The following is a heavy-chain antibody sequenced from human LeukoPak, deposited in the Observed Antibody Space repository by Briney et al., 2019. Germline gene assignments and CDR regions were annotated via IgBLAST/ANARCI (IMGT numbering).Heavy chain of an antibody. V-gene: IGHV3-66*01. D-gene: IGHD6-19*01. Sequence: GGSLRLSCAASGFTVSSSSMNWVRLGPGKGLEWVSVISSDGNTYYADSVKGRFTISRDNSRNTLSLQMHGLRADDTAVYYCARGQEQFSSPWQWGPRRKNFYYYGMDVWGQGTTVNVSS. CDR1: GFTVSSSS. CDR2: ISSDGNT. J-gene: IGHJ6*02. CDR3: ARGQEQFSSPWQWGPRRKNFYYYGMDV.